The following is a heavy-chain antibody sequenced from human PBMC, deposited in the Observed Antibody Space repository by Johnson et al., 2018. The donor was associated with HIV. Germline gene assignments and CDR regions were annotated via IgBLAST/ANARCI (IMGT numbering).Heavy chain of an antibody. J-gene: IGHJ3*02. CDR3: ATRGVTDWGGAFDI. Sequence: QVQLVESGGGVVQPGGSLRLSCAASGFTFSSYGMHWVRQAPGKGLEWVAFIRYDGSNTYDADSVRGRFTISRDNSKNTLYLQINNLRAEDTAVYYCATRGVTDWGGAFDIWGQGTMLTVSS. CDR1: GFTFSSYG. V-gene: IGHV3-30*02. D-gene: IGHD3/OR15-3a*01. CDR2: IRYDGSNT.